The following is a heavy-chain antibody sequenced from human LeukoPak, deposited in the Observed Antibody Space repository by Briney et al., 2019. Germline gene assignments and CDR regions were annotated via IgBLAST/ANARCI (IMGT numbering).Heavy chain of an antibody. CDR2: INPNSGGT. J-gene: IGHJ3*02. D-gene: IGHD3-22*01. Sequence: ASVKVSCKAYGYTFTGYYMHWVRQAPGQGLEWMGWINPNSGGTNYAQKFQGRVTMTRDTSISTAYMELSRLRSDDTAVYYCARGYYCDSSGYYYLAFDIWGQGTMVTVSS. V-gene: IGHV1-2*02. CDR3: ARGYYCDSSGYYYLAFDI. CDR1: GYTFTGYY.